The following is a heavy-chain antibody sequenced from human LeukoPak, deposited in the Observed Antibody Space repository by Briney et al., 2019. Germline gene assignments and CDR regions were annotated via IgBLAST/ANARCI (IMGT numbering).Heavy chain of an antibody. CDR3: ANLYYYGSGSPQDY. CDR1: GFTVSRNY. J-gene: IGHJ4*02. CDR2: IYSGGST. V-gene: IGHV3-66*01. Sequence: PGGSLRLSCAASGFTVSRNYMSWVRQAPGKGLVWVSVIYSGGSTYYADSVKGRFTISRDNSKNTLYLQMNSLRAEDTAVYYCANLYYYGSGSPQDYWGQGTLVTVSS. D-gene: IGHD3-10*01.